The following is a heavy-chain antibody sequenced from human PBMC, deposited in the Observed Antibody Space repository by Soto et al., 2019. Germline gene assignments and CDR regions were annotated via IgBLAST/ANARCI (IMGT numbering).Heavy chain of an antibody. CDR3: ARVSRGPIDN. J-gene: IGHJ4*02. Sequence: QAQLVQSGAEVKKPGSSVKVSCKASGGSFGDYTINWVRQAPGQGLEWMGGVIPIFQTPTYAQNFQGRVTITADESTSTAYMELNSLTSGDTAVYYCARVSRGPIDNWGQGTLVTVSS. V-gene: IGHV1-69*01. D-gene: IGHD3-10*01. CDR2: VIPIFQTP. CDR1: GGSFGDYT.